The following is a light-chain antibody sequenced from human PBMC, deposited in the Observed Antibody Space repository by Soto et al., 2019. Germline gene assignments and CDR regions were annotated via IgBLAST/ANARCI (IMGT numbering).Light chain of an antibody. V-gene: IGKV1-39*01. Sequence: DIQMTQSPSALSASVGDRVTITCRASQSIKNYLNWYQQKPGKAPKLLIYDVSSLESGVPSRFSGSGSETEFTLTISSLQSEDLAVYYCQQYANWPKTFGQGTKVDIK. CDR3: QQYANWPKT. J-gene: IGKJ1*01. CDR2: DVS. CDR1: QSIKNY.